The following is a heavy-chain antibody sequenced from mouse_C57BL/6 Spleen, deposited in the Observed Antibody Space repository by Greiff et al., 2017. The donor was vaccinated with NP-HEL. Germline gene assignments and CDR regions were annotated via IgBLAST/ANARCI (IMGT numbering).Heavy chain of an antibody. CDR1: GYTFTDYY. Sequence: VQLKQSGPELVKPGASVKISCKASGYTFTDYYMNWVKQSHGKSLEWIGDINPNNGGTSYNQKFKGKATLTVDKSSSTAYMELRSLTSEDSAVYYCARNGLSYFDYWGQGTTLTVSS. V-gene: IGHV1-26*01. CDR2: INPNNGGT. CDR3: ARNGLSYFDY. J-gene: IGHJ2*01. D-gene: IGHD3-1*01.